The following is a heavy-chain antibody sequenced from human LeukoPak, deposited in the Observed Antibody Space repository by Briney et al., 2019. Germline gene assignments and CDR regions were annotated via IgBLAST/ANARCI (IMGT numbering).Heavy chain of an antibody. CDR3: ARILDLVTTKTIDY. D-gene: IGHD2-21*02. CDR1: GGSISSYY. J-gene: IGHJ4*02. CDR2: VYYSGTT. V-gene: IGHV4-59*12. Sequence: SETLSLTCTVSGGSISSYYWSWIRQPPGKGLEWIGSVYYSGTTHYESSLKSRVSMSIDTSKTQFALKLNSVTVADTAVYYCARILDLVTTKTIDYWGQGSLVIVSS.